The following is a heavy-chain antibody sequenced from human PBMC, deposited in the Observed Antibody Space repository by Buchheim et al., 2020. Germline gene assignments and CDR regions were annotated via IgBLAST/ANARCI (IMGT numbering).Heavy chain of an antibody. Sequence: VQLLESGGGLVQPGGSLRLSCAASGFTFGSNAMHWVRQAPGKGLEWVAVISYDGTNENYADSVKGRFTISRDNSKNTLYLQMNNLEPEDTGVYMGAAGTGSYYLEKWGQGTL. CDR3: AAGTGSYYLEK. D-gene: IGHD6-13*01. V-gene: IGHV3-30-3*02. J-gene: IGHJ4*02. CDR1: GFTFGSNA. CDR2: ISYDGTNE.